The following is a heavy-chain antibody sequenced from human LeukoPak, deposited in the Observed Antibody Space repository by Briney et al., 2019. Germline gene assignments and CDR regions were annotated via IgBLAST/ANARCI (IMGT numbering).Heavy chain of an antibody. CDR1: GYSFSSYY. D-gene: IGHD4-17*01. J-gene: IGHJ5*02. Sequence: GAPVSVTCKASGYSFSSYYMYWVRQAPGQGLEWMGIINPSGDSNTYEQKFQSRVTMTRDTSTRKVYMELSSLRSDDTAVYYCARENDYGNNCFDPCGQGTVVTVSS. CDR2: INPSGDSN. CDR3: ARENDYGNNCFDP. V-gene: IGHV1-46*01.